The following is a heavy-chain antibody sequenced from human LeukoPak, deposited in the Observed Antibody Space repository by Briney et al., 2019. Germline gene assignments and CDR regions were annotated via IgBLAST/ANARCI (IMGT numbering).Heavy chain of an antibody. CDR3: ARRAGAYSHPYDY. D-gene: IGHD4/OR15-4a*01. J-gene: IGHJ4*02. CDR1: GFTFSNYG. Sequence: GGTLRLSCAASGFTFSNYGMNWVRQAPGKGLDWVSSINGGGGSTYYADSVKGRFTISRDNSKNTLYLQMNSLRAEDTAVYYCARRAGAYSHPYDYWGQGTLVTVSS. V-gene: IGHV3-23*01. CDR2: INGGGGST.